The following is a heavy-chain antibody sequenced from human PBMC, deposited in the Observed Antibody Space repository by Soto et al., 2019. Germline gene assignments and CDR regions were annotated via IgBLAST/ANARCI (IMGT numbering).Heavy chain of an antibody. V-gene: IGHV3-74*01. CDR1: GITLSSHL. CDR3: VRGAVGAAVRRRFDY. Sequence: EVQLVESGGGSVQPGGSLRLSCAASGITLSSHLMHWVRQAPGKGLVWVSRINSDGSNTNYADSVKGRITISRDNAKNTLYLQMDSLRGEDTAVYYCVRGAVGAAVRRRFDYWGQGTLVTVSS. CDR2: INSDGSNT. D-gene: IGHD3-10*01. J-gene: IGHJ4*02.